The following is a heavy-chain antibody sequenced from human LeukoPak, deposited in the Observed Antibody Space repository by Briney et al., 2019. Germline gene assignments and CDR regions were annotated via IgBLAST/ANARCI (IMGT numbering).Heavy chain of an antibody. CDR2: INHSGST. Sequence: SETLSLTCAVYGGSFSGYYWSWIRQPPGKGLEWIGEINHSGSTNYNPSLKSRVTISVDTSKNQFSLKLSSVTAADTAVYYCARVVRSAAGTRAKYYYYYYYMDVWGKGTTVTVSS. V-gene: IGHV4-34*01. D-gene: IGHD6-13*01. CDR3: ARVVRSAAGTRAKYYYYYYYMDV. CDR1: GGSFSGYY. J-gene: IGHJ6*03.